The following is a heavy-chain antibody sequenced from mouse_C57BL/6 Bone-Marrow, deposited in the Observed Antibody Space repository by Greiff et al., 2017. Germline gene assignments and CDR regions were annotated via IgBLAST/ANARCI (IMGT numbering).Heavy chain of an antibody. CDR2: INPSNGGT. J-gene: IGHJ4*01. Sequence: QVQLQQPGTELVKPGASVKLSCKASGYTFTSYWMHWVKQRPGQGLEWIGNINPSNGGTNYNEKFKSKATLTVDKSSSTAYMRLSSLTSEDSAVYYCARFDRRYYYAIDYWGQGTSVTVSS. CDR3: ARFDRRYYYAIDY. D-gene: IGHD2-14*01. V-gene: IGHV1-53*01. CDR1: GYTFTSYW.